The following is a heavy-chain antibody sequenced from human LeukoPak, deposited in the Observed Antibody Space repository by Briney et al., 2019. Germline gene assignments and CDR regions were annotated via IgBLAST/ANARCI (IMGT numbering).Heavy chain of an antibody. V-gene: IGHV1-69*04. Sequence: SVKVSCKASGGTFSSYSITWVRQAPGQGLEWMGRIIPILGIANYAQRFQGRVTITADKSTSTAYMELSSLRSEDTAVYYCARVRQQLDGMDVWGQGTTVTVSS. CDR2: IIPILGIA. CDR3: ARVRQQLDGMDV. D-gene: IGHD6-6*01. CDR1: GGTFSSYS. J-gene: IGHJ6*02.